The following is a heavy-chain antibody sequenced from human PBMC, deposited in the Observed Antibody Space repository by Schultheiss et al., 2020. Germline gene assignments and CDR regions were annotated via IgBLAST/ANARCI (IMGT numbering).Heavy chain of an antibody. CDR2: IIHSGST. V-gene: IGHV4-34*12. Sequence: SETLSLTCAVYGGSFSIYYWIWIRQSPGNGLEWIGEIIHSGSTYYNPSLKSRVTISVDTSKNQFSLKLSSVTAADTAVYYCAMVRGVIKKGGYNWFDPWGQGTLVTVSS. CDR3: AMVRGVIKKGGYNWFDP. CDR1: GGSFSIYY. J-gene: IGHJ5*02. D-gene: IGHD3-10*01.